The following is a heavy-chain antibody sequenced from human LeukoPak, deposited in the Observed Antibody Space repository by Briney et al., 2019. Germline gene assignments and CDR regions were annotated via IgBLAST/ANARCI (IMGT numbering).Heavy chain of an antibody. CDR1: GGSISSYY. D-gene: IGHD2-2*01. Sequence: ETLSLTCTVSGGSISSYYWSWIRQPAGGGLEWIGRSYTSGSTNYNPSLKSRVTMSVDTSKNQFSLRLSSVTAADTAVYYCARGVEYCSSTSCYPYFDYWGQGTLVTVSS. V-gene: IGHV4-4*07. CDR3: ARGVEYCSSTSCYPYFDY. J-gene: IGHJ4*02. CDR2: SYTSGST.